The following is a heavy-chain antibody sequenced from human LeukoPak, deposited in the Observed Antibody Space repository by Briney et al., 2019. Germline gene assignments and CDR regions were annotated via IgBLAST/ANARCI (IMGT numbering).Heavy chain of an antibody. CDR2: IYSGGST. Sequence: PGGSLRLSCAASGFNLSTTYMSWVRQAPGKGLEWVSVIYSGGSTYYADYVKGRFTISRDNSKNTLYLQMNSLRAEDTAVYYCARDVGWFGDLAGYWGQGILVTVSS. J-gene: IGHJ4*02. D-gene: IGHD3-10*01. CDR3: ARDVGWFGDLAGY. CDR1: GFNLSTTY. V-gene: IGHV3-66*01.